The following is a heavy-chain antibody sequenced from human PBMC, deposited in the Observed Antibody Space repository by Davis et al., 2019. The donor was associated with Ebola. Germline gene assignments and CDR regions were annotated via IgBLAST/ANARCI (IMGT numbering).Heavy chain of an antibody. CDR1: GGSISSSSYY. CDR3: ARGRGVLAAFHRYYYYGMDV. V-gene: IGHV4-39*07. J-gene: IGHJ6*02. CDR2: IYYSGST. D-gene: IGHD2-2*01. Sequence: LETLSLTCTVSGGSISSSSYYWGWIRQPPGKGLEWIGSIYYSGSTNYNPSLKSRVTISVDTSKNQFSLKLSSVTAADTAVYYCARGRGVLAAFHRYYYYGMDVWGQGTTVTVSS.